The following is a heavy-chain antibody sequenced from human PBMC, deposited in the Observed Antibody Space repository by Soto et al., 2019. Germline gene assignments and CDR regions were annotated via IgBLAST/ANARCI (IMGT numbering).Heavy chain of an antibody. CDR2: IHHSGRT. Sequence: PSETLSLTCALYGGSFDGYYWSWVRQSPGKGLEWIGEIHHSGRTKYNPSLKSRVSLSVDTSTKHFSPRLTSVTAADRGVYYCARGVDSWSGYLFWGQGTQVTVSS. CDR3: ARGVDSWSGYLF. CDR1: GGSFDGYY. V-gene: IGHV4-34*01. D-gene: IGHD3-3*01. J-gene: IGHJ4*02.